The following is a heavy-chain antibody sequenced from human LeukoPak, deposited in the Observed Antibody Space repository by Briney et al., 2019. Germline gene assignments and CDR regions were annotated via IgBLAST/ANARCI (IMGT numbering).Heavy chain of an antibody. D-gene: IGHD6-13*01. J-gene: IGHJ4*02. Sequence: SETLSLTCTVSGGSNSSYYWSWIRQPPGKGLEWIRYIYYTGSTDYNPSLKSRVAISVDTSKNQFSLKLSSVTAADTAVYYCARGSKAAPGTFDYWGQGTLVTVSS. CDR3: ARGSKAAPGTFDY. CDR2: IYYTGST. CDR1: GGSNSSYY. V-gene: IGHV4-59*13.